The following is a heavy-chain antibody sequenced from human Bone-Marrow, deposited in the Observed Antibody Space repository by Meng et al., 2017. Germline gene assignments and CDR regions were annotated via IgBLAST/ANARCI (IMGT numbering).Heavy chain of an antibody. CDR2: IYYSGST. J-gene: IGHJ4*02. D-gene: IGHD5-12*01. CDR1: GGSVSSGSYY. V-gene: IGHV4-61*01. Sequence: SETLSLTCTVSGGSVSSGSYYWSWIRQPPGKGLEWIGYIYYSGSTNYNPSLKSRVTISVDTSKNQFSLKLSSVTAADTAVYYCARESGHSPYWGQGTLVTVSS. CDR3: ARESGHSPY.